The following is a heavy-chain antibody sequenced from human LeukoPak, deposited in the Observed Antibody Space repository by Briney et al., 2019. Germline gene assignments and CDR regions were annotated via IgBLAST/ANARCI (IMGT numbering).Heavy chain of an antibody. D-gene: IGHD5-18*01. J-gene: IGHJ5*02. Sequence: PSETLSLTCAVYGGFFSGYYWSWIRQPPGKGLEWIGEINHSGSTNYNPSLKSRVTISVDTSKNQFSLKLSSVTAADTAVYYCARGRGGYSYGTAWGQGTLVTVSS. CDR3: ARGRGGYSYGTA. V-gene: IGHV4-34*01. CDR1: GGFFSGYY. CDR2: INHSGST.